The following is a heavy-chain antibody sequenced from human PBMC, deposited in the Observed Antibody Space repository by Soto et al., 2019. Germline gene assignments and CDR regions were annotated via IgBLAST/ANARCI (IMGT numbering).Heavy chain of an antibody. CDR2: IRSKGDNYAT. Sequence: EVQLVESGGGLVQPGVSLKLSCAASGFTFSGSAMHWVRQASGKGLEWVGRIRSKGDNYATSYAASVKGRFTISRDDSKNTAYLQMDSLKTDDTAVYYCTERGKYDNRVFDYWSQGTLVTVSS. J-gene: IGHJ4*02. V-gene: IGHV3-73*01. CDR1: GFTFSGSA. D-gene: IGHD3-22*01. CDR3: TERGKYDNRVFDY.